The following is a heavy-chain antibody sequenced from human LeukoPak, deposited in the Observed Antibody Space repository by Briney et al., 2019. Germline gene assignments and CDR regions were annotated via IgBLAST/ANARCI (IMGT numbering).Heavy chain of an antibody. CDR2: ISGSGGST. Sequence: GGSLRLSCAASGFTFSSYAMSWVRQAPGKGLEWVSAISGSGGSTYYADSVRGRFTISRDNSKNTLYLQMNSLRAEDTAVYYCAKVTWGAAAYNWFDPWGQGTLVTVSS. CDR3: AKVTWGAAAYNWFDP. CDR1: GFTFSSYA. J-gene: IGHJ5*02. V-gene: IGHV3-23*01. D-gene: IGHD6-13*01.